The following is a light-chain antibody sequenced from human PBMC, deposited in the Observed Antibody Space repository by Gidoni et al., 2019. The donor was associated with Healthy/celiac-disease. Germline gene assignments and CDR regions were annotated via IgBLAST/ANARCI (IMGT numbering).Light chain of an antibody. CDR1: QSVSSN. J-gene: IGKJ1*01. CDR2: GAS. CDR3: QQYNNWPPWT. V-gene: IGKV3-15*01. Sequence: EIVMTQSPATLSVSPGERATHSCRASQSVSSNLPCYQQKPGQAPRLLIYGASTRATGIPARFSGSGSGTEFTLTISSLQSEAFAVYYCQQYNNWPPWTFGQGTKVEIK.